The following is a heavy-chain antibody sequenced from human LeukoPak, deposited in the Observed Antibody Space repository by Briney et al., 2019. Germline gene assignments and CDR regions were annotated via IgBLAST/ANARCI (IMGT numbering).Heavy chain of an antibody. CDR1: GLTFSIHW. D-gene: IGHD3-22*01. CDR2: INQDGSDK. Sequence: GGSLRLSCAASGLTFSIHWMNWVRQAPGKGLECVANINQDGSDKYYVDSVKGRFTISRDNTKNSLYLQMNSLRAEDTAVYYCAKALSSGYPEDYWGQGTLVTVSS. V-gene: IGHV3-7*01. CDR3: AKALSSGYPEDY. J-gene: IGHJ4*02.